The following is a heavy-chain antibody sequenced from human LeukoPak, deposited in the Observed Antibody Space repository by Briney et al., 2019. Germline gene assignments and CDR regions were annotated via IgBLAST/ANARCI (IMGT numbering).Heavy chain of an antibody. D-gene: IGHD2-2*03. V-gene: IGHV4-59*12. Sequence: SETLSLTCTVSGGSISSYYWSWIRQPPGKGLEWIGYIYYSGSANYNPSLKSRVTISVDTSKNQFSLKLSSVTAADTAVYYCARVRGGYCSSTSCYGFDPWGQGTLVTVSS. CDR3: ARVRGGYCSSTSCYGFDP. CDR1: GGSISSYY. CDR2: IYYSGSA. J-gene: IGHJ5*02.